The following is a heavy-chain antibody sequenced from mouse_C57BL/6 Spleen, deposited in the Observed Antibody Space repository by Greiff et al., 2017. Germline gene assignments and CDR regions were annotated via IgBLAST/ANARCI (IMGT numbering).Heavy chain of an antibody. CDR2: IWSGGST. CDR1: GFSLTSYG. CDR3: ARGGTVVKDYYAMDY. Sequence: VMLVESGPGLVQPSQSLSITCTVSGFSLTSYGVHWVRQSPGKGLEWLGVIWSGGSTDYNAAFISRLSISKDNSKSQVFFKMNSLQADDTAIYYCARGGTVVKDYYAMDYWGQGTSVTVSS. D-gene: IGHD1-1*01. J-gene: IGHJ4*01. V-gene: IGHV2-2*01.